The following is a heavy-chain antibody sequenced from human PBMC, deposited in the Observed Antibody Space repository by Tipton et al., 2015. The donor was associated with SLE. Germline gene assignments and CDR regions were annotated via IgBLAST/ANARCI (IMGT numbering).Heavy chain of an antibody. D-gene: IGHD6-13*01. CDR1: GGSISTSTYR. CDR2: VYYSGST. J-gene: IGHJ5*02. V-gene: IGHV4-39*07. CDR3: ARDMDALPSSSWSGIAH. Sequence: PGLVKPSQTLSLTCSVSGGSISTSTYRWGWIRQSAVKGLEWIGSVYYSGSTFNNPSLKSRLSISVDTSRNQFSLKLNSVTAADTAVYYCARDMDALPSSSWSGIAHWGQGILVTVSS.